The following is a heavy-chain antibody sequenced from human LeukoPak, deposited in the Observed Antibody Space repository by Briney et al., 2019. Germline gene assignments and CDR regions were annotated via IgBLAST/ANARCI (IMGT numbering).Heavy chain of an antibody. Sequence: GGSLRLSCPASGFTFSSYRMNWVRQAPGKGLEWVSSISSSSSYIYYADSVKGRFTISRDNAKNSLYLQMNSLRAEDTAVYYCARGHGIFGVIDYWGQGTLVTVSS. CDR2: ISSSSSYI. D-gene: IGHD3-3*01. CDR3: ARGHGIFGVIDY. CDR1: GFTFSSYR. V-gene: IGHV3-21*01. J-gene: IGHJ4*02.